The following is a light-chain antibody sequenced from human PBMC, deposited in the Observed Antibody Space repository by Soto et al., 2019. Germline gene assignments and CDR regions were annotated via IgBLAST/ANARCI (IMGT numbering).Light chain of an antibody. CDR1: QSISSW. CDR2: KAS. CDR3: QQYDNLPPGYT. J-gene: IGKJ2*01. V-gene: IGKV1-5*03. Sequence: DIQMTQSPSTLSASVGDRVTITCRASQSISSWLAWYQQKPGKAPKLLIYKASSLESGVPSRFSGSGSGTEFTLTISSLQPDDFATYYCQQYDNLPPGYTFGQGTKLEIK.